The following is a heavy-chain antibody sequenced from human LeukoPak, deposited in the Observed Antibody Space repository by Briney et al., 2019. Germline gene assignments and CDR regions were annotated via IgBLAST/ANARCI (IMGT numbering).Heavy chain of an antibody. CDR3: ARHTRPGCSGYENAFDI. CDR2: FYDSGST. J-gene: IGHJ3*02. Sequence: SETLSLTCTVSGGSIRSRNYYWDWIRQPPGKGLEWIGNFYDSGSTYYNPSLKSRVTISGDTSKSQFSLKLTSVTAADTAVYYCARHTRPGCSGYENAFDIWGQGTMVTVSS. V-gene: IGHV4-39*01. CDR1: GGSIRSRNYY. D-gene: IGHD5-12*01.